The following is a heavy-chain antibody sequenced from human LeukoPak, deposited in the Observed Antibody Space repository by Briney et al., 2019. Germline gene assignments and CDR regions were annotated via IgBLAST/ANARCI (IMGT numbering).Heavy chain of an antibody. CDR3: ARGGPYYYASSDY. V-gene: IGHV4-59*01. D-gene: IGHD3-22*01. CDR2: IYYSGST. Sequence: SETLSLTSTVSGGSINNYYWNWIRQPPGKGLEWIGYIYYSGSTIYNPSLKSRVTMSIDTSKNQFSLNLSSVTAADTAVYYCARGGPYYYASSDYWGQGTLVTVSS. J-gene: IGHJ4*02. CDR1: GGSINNYY.